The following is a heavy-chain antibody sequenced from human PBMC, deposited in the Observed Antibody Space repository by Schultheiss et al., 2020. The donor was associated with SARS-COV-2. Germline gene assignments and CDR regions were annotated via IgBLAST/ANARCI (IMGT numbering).Heavy chain of an antibody. CDR2: TYYSGST. Sequence: SETLSLTCAVYGGSFSGYYWSWIRQPPGKGPEWIGYTYYSGSTYYNPSLKSRVTRSIDTSKNPFSLKLSSVTAADTAVYYCARDPGISYGMDVWGQGTTVTVSS. V-gene: IGHV4-34*09. CDR3: ARDPGISYGMDV. CDR1: GGSFSGYY. J-gene: IGHJ6*02.